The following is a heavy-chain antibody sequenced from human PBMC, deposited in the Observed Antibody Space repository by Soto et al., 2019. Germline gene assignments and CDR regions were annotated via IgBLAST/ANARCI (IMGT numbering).Heavy chain of an antibody. D-gene: IGHD5-18*01. V-gene: IGHV3-15*07. CDR3: SHGYYQYFNS. CDR1: GVTLTDVW. J-gene: IGHJ4*02. Sequence: GGSLRLSSAVSGVTLTDVWMNWVRQAPGKGPEWVGRIKSKTDGGTTDYAAPVKGRFTISRDDSQNMLYLQMNSLKSEDTAVYYCSHGYYQYFNSWGQGTLVTVSS. CDR2: IKSKTDGGTT.